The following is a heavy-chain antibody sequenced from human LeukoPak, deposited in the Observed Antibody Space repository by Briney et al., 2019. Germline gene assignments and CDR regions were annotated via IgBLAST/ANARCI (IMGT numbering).Heavy chain of an antibody. Sequence: PSETLSLTCTVSGGSISSSSYYWGWIRQPPGKGLEWIGSIYYSGSTYYNPSLKSRVTISVDTSKNQFPLKLSSVTAADTAVYYCARDQRRYDFWSATSFDYWGQGTLVTVSS. CDR1: GGSISSSSYY. CDR3: ARDQRRYDFWSATSFDY. V-gene: IGHV4-39*06. J-gene: IGHJ4*02. D-gene: IGHD3-3*01. CDR2: IYYSGST.